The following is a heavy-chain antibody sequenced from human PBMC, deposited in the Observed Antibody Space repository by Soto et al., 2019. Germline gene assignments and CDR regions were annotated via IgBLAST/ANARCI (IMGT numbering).Heavy chain of an antibody. V-gene: IGHV3-49*04. J-gene: IGHJ3*02. D-gene: IGHD6-19*01. CDR2: IRSKAYGGTT. CDR3: TRDRSGGWYGHDAFDI. Sequence: EVQLVESGGGLVQPGRSLRLSCTASGFTFGDYAMSWVRQAPGKGLEWVGFIRSKAYGGTTEYAASVKGRFTISRDDSKSIAYLQMNSLKTEDTAVYYCTRDRSGGWYGHDAFDIWGQGTMVTVSS. CDR1: GFTFGDYA.